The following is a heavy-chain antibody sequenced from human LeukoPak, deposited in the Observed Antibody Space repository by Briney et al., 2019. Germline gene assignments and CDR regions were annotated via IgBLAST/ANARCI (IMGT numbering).Heavy chain of an antibody. V-gene: IGHV3-48*02. D-gene: IGHD5-18*01. Sequence: PGGSLRLSCAASGFTFRSFCMNWVRQAPGKALEWVSRVSSSDNTIHYACSVKGRFTLSRDNAKNSLYLEMNSLRDEDTAVYYCARVHRGYSYGRLDYWGRGTLVTVSS. CDR3: ARVHRGYSYGRLDY. J-gene: IGHJ4*02. CDR1: GFTFRSFC. CDR2: VSSSDNTI.